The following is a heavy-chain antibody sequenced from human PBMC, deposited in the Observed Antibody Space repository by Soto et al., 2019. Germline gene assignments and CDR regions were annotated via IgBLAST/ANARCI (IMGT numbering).Heavy chain of an antibody. V-gene: IGHV3-7*05. CDR3: ARDQVNLVSGWYQGTPRWFDP. J-gene: IGHJ5*02. Sequence: GGSLRLSCEASGFTFSSHWMSWVRQAPGKGLEWVANIKQDGSEKYYVDSVKGRFTISRDNAKNSLYLQMNSLRAEDTAVYYCARDQVNLVSGWYQGTPRWFDPWGQGTLVTVSS. CDR1: GFTFSSHW. D-gene: IGHD6-19*01. CDR2: IKQDGSEK.